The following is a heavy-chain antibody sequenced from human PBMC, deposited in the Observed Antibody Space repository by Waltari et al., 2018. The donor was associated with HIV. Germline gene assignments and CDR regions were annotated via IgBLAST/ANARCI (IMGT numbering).Heavy chain of an antibody. D-gene: IGHD2-2*01. CDR3: ARDYCSSTSCTVDY. J-gene: IGHJ4*02. Sequence: EVQLVESGGGLVQPGGSLSLSCAASGFIFRTYSMNWVRQAPGKGLEWVSHISSSSTTIYYADSVKGRFTISRDNAKNSLYLQMNSLRAEDTAVYYCARDYCSSTSCTVDYWGQGTLVTVSS. CDR1: GFIFRTYS. V-gene: IGHV3-48*01. CDR2: ISSSSTTI.